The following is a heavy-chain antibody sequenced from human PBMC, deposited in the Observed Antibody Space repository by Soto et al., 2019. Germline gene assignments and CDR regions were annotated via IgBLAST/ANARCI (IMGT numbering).Heavy chain of an antibody. CDR2: MSHDERRI. CDR3: AKENPGSDDLWSDFGAQTDNSDHYGLDA. J-gene: IGHJ6*02. D-gene: IGHD3-3*01. Sequence: QVQLVESGGGVVQPRTSLRLSCAASGFTFSRSGMHWVRQAPGKGLEWVALMSHDERRIYYADAVKGRFTISRDNSKNTLYLQLNRLRTEDTADYYCAKENPGSDDLWSDFGAQTDNSDHYGLDAWGQGTAVTVSS. V-gene: IGHV3-30*18. CDR1: GFTFSRSG.